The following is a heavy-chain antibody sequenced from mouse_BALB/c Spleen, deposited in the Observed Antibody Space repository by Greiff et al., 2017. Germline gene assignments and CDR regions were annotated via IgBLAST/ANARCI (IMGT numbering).Heavy chain of an antibody. V-gene: IGHV5-4*02. CDR1: GFTFSDYY. D-gene: IGHD1-1*01. Sequence: EVKVEESGGGLVKPGGSLKLSCAASGFTFSDYYMYWVRQTPEKRLEWVATISDGGSYTYYPDSVKGRFTISRDNAKNNLYLQMSSLKSEDTAMYYCARGDYYGSRYFDVWGAGTTVTVSS. CDR2: ISDGGSYT. CDR3: ARGDYYGSRYFDV. J-gene: IGHJ1*01.